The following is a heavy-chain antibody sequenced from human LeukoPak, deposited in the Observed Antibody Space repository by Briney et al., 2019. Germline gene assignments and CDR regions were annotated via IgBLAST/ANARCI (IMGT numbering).Heavy chain of an antibody. CDR3: ARDLNGPSFY. Sequence: GGSLRLTCLGSGFNFRYFWMSWVRQAPGKGLEWVANINHDGRETYYADSVKGRFIISRDNAKDSLYLQMNSLRAEDTAVYYCARDLNGPSFYWGQGTLVTVSS. V-gene: IGHV3-7*01. CDR1: GFNFRYFW. D-gene: IGHD2-8*01. CDR2: INHDGRET. J-gene: IGHJ4*02.